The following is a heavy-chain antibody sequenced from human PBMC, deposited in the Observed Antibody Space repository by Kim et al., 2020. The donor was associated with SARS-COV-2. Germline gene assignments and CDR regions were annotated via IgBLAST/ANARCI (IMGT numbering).Heavy chain of an antibody. CDR2: VSGDGATT. CDR1: GFTFGDSV. V-gene: IGHV3-43*02. D-gene: IGHD6-19*01. CDR3: SKASGWLPRY. Sequence: GGSLRLSCAASGFTFGDSVMHWFRQAPGKGLEWVALVSGDGATTYYADSVKGRFTISRDNSKDSLSLHMNSLRIEDIASYYCSKASGWLPRYWGQGTLVTVSS. J-gene: IGHJ4*02.